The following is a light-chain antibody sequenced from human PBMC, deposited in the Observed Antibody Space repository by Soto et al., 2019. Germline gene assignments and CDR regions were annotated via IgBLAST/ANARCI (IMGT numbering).Light chain of an antibody. CDR1: QSVSSN. V-gene: IGKV3-15*01. CDR2: GAS. J-gene: IGKJ3*01. Sequence: EIVMTQSPATLSVSPGERATLSCRASQSVSSNLAWYQQKPGQAPRLLIYGASTRATGIPARFSGSGSGTEFTLTISSLQSEDFAVYYCQQYNNWPRVFGPGTKADIK. CDR3: QQYNNWPRV.